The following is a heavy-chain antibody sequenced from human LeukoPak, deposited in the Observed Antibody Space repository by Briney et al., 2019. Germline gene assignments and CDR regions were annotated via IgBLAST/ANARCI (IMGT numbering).Heavy chain of an antibody. CDR1: GGSFSGYY. D-gene: IGHD6-13*01. V-gene: IGHV4-34*01. CDR3: ARGLVLRY. Sequence: SETLSLTCAVYGGSFSGYYWNWIRQPPGKGLEWIGEINHSGSTNYNPSLKSRVTISVDTSKNQFSLKLSSVTAADTAVYYCARGLVLRYWGQGTLVTVSS. J-gene: IGHJ4*02. CDR2: INHSGST.